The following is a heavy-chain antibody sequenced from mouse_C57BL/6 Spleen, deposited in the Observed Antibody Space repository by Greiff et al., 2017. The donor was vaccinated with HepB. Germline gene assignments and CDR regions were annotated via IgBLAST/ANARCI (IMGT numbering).Heavy chain of an antibody. CDR2: FYPGSGSI. Sequence: VQLQQSGAELVKPGASVKLSCKASGYTFTEYTIHWVKQRAGQGLEWIGWFYPGSGSIKYNEKFKDKATLTADKSSSTVYMELSRLTSEDSAVYFCARHEDYYGSSYVAWFAYWGQRTLVTVSA. V-gene: IGHV1-62-2*01. J-gene: IGHJ3*01. D-gene: IGHD1-1*01. CDR1: GYTFTEYT. CDR3: ARHEDYYGSSYVAWFAY.